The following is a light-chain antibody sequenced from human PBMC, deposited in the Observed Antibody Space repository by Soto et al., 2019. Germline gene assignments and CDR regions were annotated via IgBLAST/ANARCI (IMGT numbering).Light chain of an antibody. V-gene: IGLV2-14*01. CDR1: SSDVGGYHY. CDR3: SSYTSNSTLYV. CDR2: EVS. Sequence: QSALTQPASVSGSPGQSITISCTGTSSDVGGYHYVSWYQQHPGKAPKLMIYEVSNRPSGVSNRFSGSKSGNTASLTISGLQAEDEADYYCSSYTSNSTLYVFGTGTQLTVL. J-gene: IGLJ1*01.